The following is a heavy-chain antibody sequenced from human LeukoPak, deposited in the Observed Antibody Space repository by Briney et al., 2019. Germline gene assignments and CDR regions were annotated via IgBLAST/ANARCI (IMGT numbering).Heavy chain of an antibody. CDR2: IDYSGNT. CDR3: ACASYYGNGMDV. CDR1: GGSISTYY. D-gene: IGHD3-10*01. J-gene: IGHJ6*02. V-gene: IGHV4-59*01. Sequence: SETLSLTCSVSGGSISTYYWSWVRETPGKGLEWVGHIDYSGNTNYNPSLKSRVSMSVSMSKNHFSLRLNSLTAADTAVYYCACASYYGNGMDVWGQGTTVSVSS.